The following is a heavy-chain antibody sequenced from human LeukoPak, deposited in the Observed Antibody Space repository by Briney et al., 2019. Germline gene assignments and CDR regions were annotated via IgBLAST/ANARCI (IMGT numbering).Heavy chain of an antibody. V-gene: IGHV4-39*07. J-gene: IGHJ3*02. D-gene: IGHD5-18*01. CDR2: IYYGENT. CDR3: AREDGTSMDNAFDI. Sequence: PSETLSLTCTVSGGSISSGPYYWGWIRQPPGKGLEWIGNIYYGENTYYNPSLKSRVTISIDTSKNQFYLKLSSVTAADTAVYYCAREDGTSMDNAFDIWGQGTMVTVSS. CDR1: GGSISSGPYY.